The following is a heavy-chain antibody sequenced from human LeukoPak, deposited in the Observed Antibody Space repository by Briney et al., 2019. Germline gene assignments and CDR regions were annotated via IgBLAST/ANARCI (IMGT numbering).Heavy chain of an antibody. CDR1: GFTFSSYG. J-gene: IGHJ4*02. CDR3: AREDTALVIAY. V-gene: IGHV3-33*01. Sequence: GGSLRLSCAASGFTFSSYGMHWVRQAPGKGLEWVAIMWYDGSNKYYTDSVKGRFTISRDNSKNTLYLQMNSLRVEDTAVYYCAREDTALVIAYWGQGTLVTVSS. D-gene: IGHD5-18*01. CDR2: MWYDGSNK.